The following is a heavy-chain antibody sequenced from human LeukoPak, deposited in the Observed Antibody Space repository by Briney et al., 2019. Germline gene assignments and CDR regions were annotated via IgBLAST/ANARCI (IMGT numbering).Heavy chain of an antibody. CDR2: IYLDGRA. Sequence: GGSLRLSCAASGFAVSSKYMNWVRQAPGKGLEWVTVIYLDGRADYADSVKGRFTISIDNSKNTVNLQMNSLKDEDTAVYYCARDAEASPANWGQGTLVTVSP. CDR1: GFAVSSKY. J-gene: IGHJ4*02. CDR3: ARDAEASPAN. V-gene: IGHV3-66*01.